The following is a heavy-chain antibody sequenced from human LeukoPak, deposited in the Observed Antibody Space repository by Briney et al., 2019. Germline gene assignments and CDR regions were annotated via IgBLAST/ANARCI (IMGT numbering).Heavy chain of an antibody. Sequence: SETLSLTCTVHGVSFSCYYWIWIRQPPGKGLEWIGEINDTGGTNYNPSLTSRVTISRDASKSQFSLHLTSMTAADTAVYYCARDLELRYWGQGNLVTVSS. CDR1: GVSFSCYY. CDR3: ARDLELRY. D-gene: IGHD1-26*01. V-gene: IGHV4-34*01. CDR2: INDTGGT. J-gene: IGHJ4*02.